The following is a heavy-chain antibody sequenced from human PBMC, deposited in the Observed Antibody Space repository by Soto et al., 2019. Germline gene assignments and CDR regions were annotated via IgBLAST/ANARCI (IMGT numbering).Heavy chain of an antibody. D-gene: IGHD3-10*01. CDR3: AKRELTIKAGGFGMDV. V-gene: IGHV3-23*01. J-gene: IGHJ6*02. CDR2: TSGSGGST. Sequence: CAASGFTFSSYAMSWVRQAPGKGLEWVSATSGSGGSTYYADSVKGRFTISRDNSKNTLYLQMNSLRAEDTAVYYCAKRELTIKAGGFGMDVWGQGTTVTVSS. CDR1: GFTFSSYA.